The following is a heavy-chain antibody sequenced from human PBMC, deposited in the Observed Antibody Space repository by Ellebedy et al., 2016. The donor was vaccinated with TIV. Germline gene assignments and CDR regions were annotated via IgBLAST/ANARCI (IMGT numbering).Heavy chain of an antibody. CDR1: GFTFSSYG. CDR3: ARDVGTRNFEDYYYNGMDV. D-gene: IGHD1-1*01. Sequence: GESLKISCAASGFTFSSYGMHWVRQAPGKGLELVAVISYDGSNKYYADSVKGRFTISRDNSKNTLYLQMNSLRAEDKAVYYCARDVGTRNFEDYYYNGMDVWGQGTTVTVSS. V-gene: IGHV3-30*03. CDR2: ISYDGSNK. J-gene: IGHJ6*02.